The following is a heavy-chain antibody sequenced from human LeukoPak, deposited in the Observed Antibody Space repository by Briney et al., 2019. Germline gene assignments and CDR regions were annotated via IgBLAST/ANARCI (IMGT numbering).Heavy chain of an antibody. D-gene: IGHD6-19*01. J-gene: IGHJ4*02. Sequence: SETLSLTCTVSGYSISSSNWWSWVRQPPGKGLEWIGEIYHSGSTNYNPSLKSRVTISVDKSKNQFSLKLSSVTAADTAVYYCARVGSGWSHDYWGQGTLVTVSS. CDR2: IYHSGST. CDR1: GYSISSSNW. CDR3: ARVGSGWSHDY. V-gene: IGHV4-4*02.